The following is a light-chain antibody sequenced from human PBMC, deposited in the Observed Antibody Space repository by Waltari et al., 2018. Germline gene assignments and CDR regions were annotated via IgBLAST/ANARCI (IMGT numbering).Light chain of an antibody. CDR1: QSLLYDANNRDY. Sequence: DIIMTQSPDSLAVSLGERATLNCKSNQSLLYDANNRDYLAWFHQKPGQPPTFLIYWASTRESGVPDRFSDSGSGTDFTLTITSLQAEDVGVYYCQQYYTHPITFGQGTRLEI. CDR2: WAS. V-gene: IGKV4-1*01. J-gene: IGKJ5*01. CDR3: QQYYTHPIT.